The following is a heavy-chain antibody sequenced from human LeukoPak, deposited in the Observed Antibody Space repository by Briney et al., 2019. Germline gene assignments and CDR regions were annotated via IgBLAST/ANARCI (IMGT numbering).Heavy chain of an antibody. D-gene: IGHD6-6*01. J-gene: IGHJ3*02. CDR3: ANHYSRSGIDAFDI. V-gene: IGHV4-61*02. CDR2: IHPTGNT. CDR1: GGSTNNECYY. Sequence: SETLSLTCTASGGSTNNECYYWSWIRQPAGKGLEGIGRIHPTGNTICNPYVESRVTISTVTSKNPFSLKLMSVTAADTAVYYCANHYSRSGIDAFDIWGQGTVVTVSS.